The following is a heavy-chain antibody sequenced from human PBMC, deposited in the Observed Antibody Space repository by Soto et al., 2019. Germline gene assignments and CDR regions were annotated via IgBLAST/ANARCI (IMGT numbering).Heavy chain of an antibody. V-gene: IGHV1-69*01. CDR2: IIPIFGTA. Sequence: QVQLVQSGAEVKKPGSSVKVSCKAAGGTFSSYAISWVRQAPGQGLEWMGGIIPIFGTANSAQKFQVRVTITADESTSTAYMELSSLRSEDTAVYYCARGPDCSGGSCYSYWGQGTLVTVSS. D-gene: IGHD2-15*01. CDR1: GGTFSSYA. J-gene: IGHJ4*02. CDR3: ARGPDCSGGSCYSY.